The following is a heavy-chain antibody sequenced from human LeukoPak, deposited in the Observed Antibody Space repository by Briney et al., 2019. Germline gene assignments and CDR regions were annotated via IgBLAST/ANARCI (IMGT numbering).Heavy chain of an antibody. Sequence: GGSLRLSCAASGISVTTNYMTWIRQAPGKGLEWVSLIYGDNAAYYAESVRGRFIISRDNLKNTLFFQMNSLRPEDTALYYCVSSTGQQFIPYDYWGHGTHVTVSS. J-gene: IGHJ4*01. CDR1: GISVTTNY. CDR2: IYGDNAA. D-gene: IGHD6-13*01. V-gene: IGHV3-66*02. CDR3: VSSTGQQFIPYDY.